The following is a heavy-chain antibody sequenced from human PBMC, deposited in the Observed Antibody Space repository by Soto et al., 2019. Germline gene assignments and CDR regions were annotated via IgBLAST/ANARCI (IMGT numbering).Heavy chain of an antibody. CDR3: AKDIAMVRGVRDYYYGLDV. CDR1: GFTFSTYA. CDR2: TSGSGGST. J-gene: IGHJ6*02. Sequence: EVQLLESGGGLVQPGGSLRLACAASGFTFSTYAMSRVRQAPGKGLECVSTTSGSGGSTYYADSVKGRFTVSRDNSKNTLYLQMNSLRAEDTAVYYCAKDIAMVRGVRDYYYGLDVWGQGTTVTVSS. V-gene: IGHV3-23*01. D-gene: IGHD3-10*01.